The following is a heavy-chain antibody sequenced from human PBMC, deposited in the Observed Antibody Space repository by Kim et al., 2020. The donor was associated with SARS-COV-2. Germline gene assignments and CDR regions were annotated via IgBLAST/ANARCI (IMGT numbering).Heavy chain of an antibody. CDR3: ARRRITRRSSSWSIPSWFDP. J-gene: IGHJ5*02. D-gene: IGHD6-13*01. Sequence: SETLSLTCAVYGGSFSGYYWSWIRQPPGKGLEWIGEINHSGSTNYNPSLKSRVTISVDTSKNQFSLKLSSVTAADTAVYYCARRRITRRSSSWSIPSWFDPWGQGTLVTVSS. CDR2: INHSGST. V-gene: IGHV4-34*01. CDR1: GGSFSGYY.